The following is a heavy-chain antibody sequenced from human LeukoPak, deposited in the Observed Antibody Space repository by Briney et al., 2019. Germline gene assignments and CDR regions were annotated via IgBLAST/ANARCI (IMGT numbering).Heavy chain of an antibody. J-gene: IGHJ4*02. CDR2: IYYSGGT. V-gene: IGHV4-30-4*01. Sequence: SQTLSLTCTVSGGSISSGNYYYSWIRQPPRKGLEWIGYIYYSGGTYYNPSLKSRVTISVDTSNNQFSLKLSSVTAADTAVYYCASYYHGFDYWGQGTLVTVSS. CDR3: ASYYHGFDY. CDR1: GGSISSGNYY. D-gene: IGHD3-10*01.